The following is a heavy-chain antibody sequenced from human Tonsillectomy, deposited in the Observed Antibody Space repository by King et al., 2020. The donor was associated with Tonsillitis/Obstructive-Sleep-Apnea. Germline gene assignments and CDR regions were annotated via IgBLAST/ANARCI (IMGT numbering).Heavy chain of an antibody. CDR2: FNHSGST. Sequence: VQLQQWGAGLLKPSVTLSLTCAVYGGSFSGYYWSWIRQPPGKGLEWIGDFNHSGSTNYNPSLKSRVTISIDTSRNQFSLKLSSVTAADTAVYYCARGGELVEMATMLWYFDLWGRGTLVTVSS. D-gene: IGHD5-24*01. CDR3: ARGGELVEMATMLWYFDL. J-gene: IGHJ2*01. V-gene: IGHV4-34*01. CDR1: GGSFSGYY.